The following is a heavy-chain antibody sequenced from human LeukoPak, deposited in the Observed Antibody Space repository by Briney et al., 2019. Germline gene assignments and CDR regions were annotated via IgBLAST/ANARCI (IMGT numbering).Heavy chain of an antibody. D-gene: IGHD3-22*01. Sequence: GGSLRLSCAASGFTFSSYSMNWVRQAPGKGLEWVSSISSSSSYIYYADSVKGRFAISRDNSKNTLYLQMNSLRAEDTAVYYCARNYDSSGYYLPFDYWGQGTLVTVSS. CDR3: ARNYDSSGYYLPFDY. V-gene: IGHV3-21*01. CDR2: ISSSSSYI. J-gene: IGHJ4*02. CDR1: GFTFSSYS.